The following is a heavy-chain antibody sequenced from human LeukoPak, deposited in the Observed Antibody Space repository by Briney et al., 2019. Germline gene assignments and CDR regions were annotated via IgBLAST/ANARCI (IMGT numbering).Heavy chain of an antibody. Sequence: ASVKVSCKVSGYTLTELSMHWVRQAPGKGLEWMGGFDPEDGETIYAQKFQGRVTMTEDTSTDTAYMELSSLRSEDTAVYYCATVYGRLVPFGYWGQGTLVTVSS. J-gene: IGHJ4*02. D-gene: IGHD6-19*01. CDR3: ATVYGRLVPFGY. CDR2: FDPEDGET. CDR1: GYTLTELS. V-gene: IGHV1-24*01.